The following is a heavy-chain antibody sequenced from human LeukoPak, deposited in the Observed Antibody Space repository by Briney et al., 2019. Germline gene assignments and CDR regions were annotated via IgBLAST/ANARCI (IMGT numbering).Heavy chain of an antibody. CDR2: ISYDGSNK. CDR1: GFTFSSYA. Sequence: GGSLRLSCAASGFTFSSYAMHWVRQAPGKGLEWVAVISYDGSNKYYADSVKGRFTISRDNSKNTLYLQMNSLRAEDTAVYYCARAYGYSYGYYRGYFDYWGQGTLVTVSS. CDR3: ARAYGYSYGYYRGYFDY. D-gene: IGHD5-18*01. V-gene: IGHV3-30*04. J-gene: IGHJ4*02.